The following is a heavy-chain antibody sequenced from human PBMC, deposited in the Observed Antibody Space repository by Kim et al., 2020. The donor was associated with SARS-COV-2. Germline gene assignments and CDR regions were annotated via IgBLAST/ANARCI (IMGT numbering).Heavy chain of an antibody. CDR1: GFTFDDYA. V-gene: IGHV3-9*01. CDR3: AKDKLRRGATSADWYGMDV. CDR2: ISCNSGGR. D-gene: IGHD3-16*01. J-gene: IGHJ6*01. Sequence: GGSLRLSCAASGFTFDDYAMHWVRQAPGKGLEWVSGISCNSGGRGYADSVKGRFTISRDNSKNSLYLQMNSLTAEDTALYYCAKDKLRRGATSADWYGMDVWGQATSVTVSA.